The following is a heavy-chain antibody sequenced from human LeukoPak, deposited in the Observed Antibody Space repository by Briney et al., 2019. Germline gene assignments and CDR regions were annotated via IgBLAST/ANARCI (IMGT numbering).Heavy chain of an antibody. Sequence: ASVKVSCKASGYTFTGCYMHWVRQAPGQGLEWMGGIIPIFGTANYAQKFQGRVTITADKSTSTAYMELSSLRSEDTAVYYCARGATVPSRRYFDYWGQGTLVTVSS. CDR3: ARGATVPSRRYFDY. D-gene: IGHD4-17*01. V-gene: IGHV1-69*06. CDR2: IIPIFGTA. J-gene: IGHJ4*02. CDR1: GYTFTGCY.